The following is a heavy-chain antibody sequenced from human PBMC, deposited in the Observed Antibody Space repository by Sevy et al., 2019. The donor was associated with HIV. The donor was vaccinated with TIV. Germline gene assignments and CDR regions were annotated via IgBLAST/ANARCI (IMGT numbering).Heavy chain of an antibody. V-gene: IGHV4-4*07. CDR1: GGSISSYY. D-gene: IGHD3-3*01. Sequence: SGTLSLTCTVSGGSISSYYWSWIRQPAGKGLEWIGRIYTSGSTNYNPSLKSRVTMSVDTSKNQFSLKLSSVTAADTAVYSCARERITIFGVVPITVLPWFDPWGQGTLVTVSS. J-gene: IGHJ5*02. CDR3: ARERITIFGVVPITVLPWFDP. CDR2: IYTSGST.